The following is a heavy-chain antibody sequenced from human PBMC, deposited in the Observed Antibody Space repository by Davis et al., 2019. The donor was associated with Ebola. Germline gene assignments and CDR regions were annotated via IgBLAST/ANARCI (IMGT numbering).Heavy chain of an antibody. CDR3: ARVVKLRYFDWLPGDYYGMDV. Sequence: SVKVSCKASGGTFSSYAISWVRQAPGQGLEWMGRIIPILGIANYAQKFQGRVTITADKSTSTAYMELSSLRSEDTAVYYCARVVKLRYFDWLPGDYYGMDVWGQGTTVTVSS. D-gene: IGHD3-9*01. V-gene: IGHV1-69*04. CDR1: GGTFSSYA. J-gene: IGHJ6*02. CDR2: IIPILGIA.